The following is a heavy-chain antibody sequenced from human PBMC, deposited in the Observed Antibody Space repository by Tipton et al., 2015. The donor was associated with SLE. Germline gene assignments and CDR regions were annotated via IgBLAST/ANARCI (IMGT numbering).Heavy chain of an antibody. CDR3: ARGATGGSFGY. J-gene: IGHJ4*02. CDR2: INSDESST. Sequence: SLRLSCAASGFTFSSYGMHWVRQAPGKGLVWVSHINSDESSTSYADSVKGRFTISRDNAKNTLYLQMNSLRAEDTAVYYCARGATGGSFGYWGQGTLVTVSS. D-gene: IGHD7-27*01. V-gene: IGHV3-74*01. CDR1: GFTFSSYG.